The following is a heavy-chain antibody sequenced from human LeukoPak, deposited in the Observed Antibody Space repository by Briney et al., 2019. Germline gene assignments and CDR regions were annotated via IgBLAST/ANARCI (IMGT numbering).Heavy chain of an antibody. D-gene: IGHD1-26*01. CDR2: IYYIGNT. CDR3: ARDSGGATGKFDY. V-gene: IGHV4-31*03. CDR1: SDSINTAAYY. J-gene: IGHJ4*02. Sequence: KTSETLSLTCTVSSDSINTAAYYWTWIRQHPGKGLEWVGNIYYIGNTFDNPSLKSRVTMSVDTSQTQFSLNLSSVTAADTAVYYCARDSGGATGKFDYWGQGTLVTVSS.